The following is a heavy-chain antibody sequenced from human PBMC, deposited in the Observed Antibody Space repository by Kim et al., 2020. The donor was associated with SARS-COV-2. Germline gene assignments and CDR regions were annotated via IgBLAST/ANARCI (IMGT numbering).Heavy chain of an antibody. J-gene: IGHJ4*02. D-gene: IGHD6-19*01. CDR2: INQDGSEK. Sequence: GGSLRLSCDGSGFTFSSYWMSWVRQAPGKGLEWVANINQDGSEKYYVDAVKGRFTISRENGKNSLYLQMNRLRAEDTAVYFCARGRGAGTGYWGQGILVTV. CDR3: ARGRGAGTGY. CDR1: GFTFSSYW. V-gene: IGHV3-7*01.